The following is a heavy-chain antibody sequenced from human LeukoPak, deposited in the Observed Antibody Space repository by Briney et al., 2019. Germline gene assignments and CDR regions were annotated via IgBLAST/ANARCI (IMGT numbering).Heavy chain of an antibody. V-gene: IGHV1-8*01. CDR1: GYTFTSYD. J-gene: IGHJ6*03. Sequence: GASVKVSCKASGYTFTSYDINWVRQATGQGLEWRGWMNPNSGNTGYAQKLQCRVIITMNTSITTAYMDLSRLKSEDTAVYYCARALSWTTESYYYMDVWGKGTTVTVSS. CDR2: MNPNSGNT. CDR3: ARALSWTTESYYYMDV. D-gene: IGHD3/OR15-3a*01.